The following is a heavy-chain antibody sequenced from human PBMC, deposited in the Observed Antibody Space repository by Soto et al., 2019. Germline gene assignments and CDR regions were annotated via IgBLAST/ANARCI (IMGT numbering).Heavy chain of an antibody. CDR2: INPNSGGT. CDR3: ARYNGYYYYGMDV. D-gene: IGHD1-1*01. V-gene: IGHV1-2*02. Sequence: ASVKVSCKASGYTFTGYYMHWVRQAPGQGLEWMGWINPNSGGTNYAQKFQGRVTMTRDTSISTAYMELSRLRSDDTAVYYCARYNGYYYYGMDVWGQGTTVTVSS. CDR1: GYTFTGYY. J-gene: IGHJ6*02.